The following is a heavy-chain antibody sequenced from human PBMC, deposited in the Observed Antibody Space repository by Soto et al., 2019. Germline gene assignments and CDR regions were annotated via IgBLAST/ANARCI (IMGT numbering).Heavy chain of an antibody. D-gene: IGHD3-3*01. CDR3: ARGQYDFWSGPYYYYGMDV. CDR2: INPNSGGT. V-gene: IGHV1-2*04. CDR1: GYTFTGYY. Sequence: GASVTVSXKASGYTFTGYYMHWVRQAPGQGLEWMGWINPNSGGTNYAQKFQGWVTMTRDTSISTAYMELSRLRSDDTAVYYCARGQYDFWSGPYYYYGMDVWGQGTTVTVSS. J-gene: IGHJ6*02.